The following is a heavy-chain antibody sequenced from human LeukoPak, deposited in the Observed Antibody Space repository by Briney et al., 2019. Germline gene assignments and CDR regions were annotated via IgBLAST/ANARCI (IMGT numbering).Heavy chain of an antibody. D-gene: IGHD1-26*01. J-gene: IGHJ4*02. CDR3: ARQTIVGATYGDY. CDR1: GYTFTGYY. Sequence: HGASVKVSCKASGYTFTGYYMHWVRQAPGQGLEWMGIINPSGGSTSYAQKFQGRVTMTRDASTSTVYMELSSLRSEDTAVYYCARQTIVGATYGDYWGQGTLVTVSS. V-gene: IGHV1-46*01. CDR2: INPSGGST.